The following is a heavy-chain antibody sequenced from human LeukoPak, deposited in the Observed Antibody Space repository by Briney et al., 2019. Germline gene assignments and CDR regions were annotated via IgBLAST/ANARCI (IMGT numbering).Heavy chain of an antibody. Sequence: SSGNVSCKSSVGTFSSYAISWVRQPPGQGHEWMGGIIPIFGTANYAQKFQGRVTITADESTSTAYMELSSLRSEDTAVYYCAGIVATGNYYGMDVWGQGTTVTVSS. CDR1: VGTFSSYA. V-gene: IGHV1-69*13. CDR2: IIPIFGTA. D-gene: IGHD5-12*01. CDR3: AGIVATGNYYGMDV. J-gene: IGHJ6*02.